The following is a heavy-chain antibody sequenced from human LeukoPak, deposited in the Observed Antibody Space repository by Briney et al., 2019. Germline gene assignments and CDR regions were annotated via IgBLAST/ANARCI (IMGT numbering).Heavy chain of an antibody. J-gene: IGHJ4*02. CDR2: ISFDEGDK. CDR3: AKDRGIGQLLLRETGYFDY. V-gene: IGHV3-30*18. D-gene: IGHD5-24*01. Sequence: GGSLRLSCAASGFTFRNYGMHWVRQAPGKGLEWVAVISFDEGDKYYADSVKGRFTISRDNTKNMVYLRMHSLRPEDTAVYYCAKDRGIGQLLLRETGYFDYWGQGTLVTVSS. CDR1: GFTFRNYG.